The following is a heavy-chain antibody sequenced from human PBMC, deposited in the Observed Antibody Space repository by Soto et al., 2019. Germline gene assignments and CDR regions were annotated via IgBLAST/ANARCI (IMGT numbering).Heavy chain of an antibody. D-gene: IGHD6-19*01. J-gene: IGHJ4*02. CDR1: GYTFTGYY. CDR3: ARDFLSSGFDY. V-gene: IGHV1-2*04. Sequence: ASVKVSCKASGYTFTGYYMHWVRQAPGQGLEWMRWINPNSGGTNYAQKFQGWVTMTRDTSISTAYTELSRLRSYDTAVYYCARDFLSSGFDYWGQGTLVTVSS. CDR2: INPNSGGT.